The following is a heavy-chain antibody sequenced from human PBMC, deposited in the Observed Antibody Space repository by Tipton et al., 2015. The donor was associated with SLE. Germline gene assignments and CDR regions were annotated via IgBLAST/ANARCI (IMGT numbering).Heavy chain of an antibody. V-gene: IGHV4-59*12. CDR1: GGSISSYY. Sequence: LRLSCTVSGGSISSYYWSWIRQPPGKGLEWIGYIYYSGSTNYNPSLKSRVTISVDTSKNQFSLKLSSVTAADTAVYYCARANYYGSGRQDYWGQGTLVTVSS. CDR3: ARANYYGSGRQDY. D-gene: IGHD3-10*01. J-gene: IGHJ4*02. CDR2: IYYSGST.